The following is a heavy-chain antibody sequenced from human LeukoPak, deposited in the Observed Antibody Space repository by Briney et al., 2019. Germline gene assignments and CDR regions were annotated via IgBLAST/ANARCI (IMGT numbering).Heavy chain of an antibody. Sequence: GGSLRLSCAASGFTFSTYWMSWVRQAPGKGLEWLANIKQDGSEKYYVDSVKGRFTISRDNAKNSLYLQMNSLRAEDTAVYYCANDLNWNSHGMDVWGQGTTVTVSS. J-gene: IGHJ6*02. D-gene: IGHD1-7*01. CDR3: ANDLNWNSHGMDV. V-gene: IGHV3-7*01. CDR1: GFTFSTYW. CDR2: IKQDGSEK.